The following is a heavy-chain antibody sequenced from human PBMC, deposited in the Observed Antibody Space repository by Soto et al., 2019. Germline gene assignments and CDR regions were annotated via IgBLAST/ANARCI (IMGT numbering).Heavy chain of an antibody. CDR3: ARDPGNDFWSGYYSFHFDY. V-gene: IGHV3-30-3*01. CDR1: GFTFSSYA. Sequence: GGSLRLSCAASGFTFSSYAMHWVRQAPGKGLEWVAVISYDGSNKYYADSVKGRFTISRDNSKNTLYLQMNSLRAEDTAVYYCARDPGNDFWSGYYSFHFDYWGQGTLVT. D-gene: IGHD3-3*01. J-gene: IGHJ4*02. CDR2: ISYDGSNK.